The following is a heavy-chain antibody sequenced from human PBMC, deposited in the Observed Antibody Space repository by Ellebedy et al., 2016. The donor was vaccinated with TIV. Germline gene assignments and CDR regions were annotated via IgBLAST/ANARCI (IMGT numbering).Heavy chain of an antibody. J-gene: IGHJ5*02. V-gene: IGHV6-1*01. CDR1: GDTVSSNTAG. D-gene: IGHD3-10*01. Sequence: SETLSLPXALPGDTVSSNTAGWSWIRQSPSRGLEWLGRTYYRSKWYYDYAESVKSRISINPDTSKNQFSLQLNSVTPDDTAVYYCARGGLVRGGPWSWFDPWGQGIMVTVSS. CDR2: TYYRSKWYY. CDR3: ARGGLVRGGPWSWFDP.